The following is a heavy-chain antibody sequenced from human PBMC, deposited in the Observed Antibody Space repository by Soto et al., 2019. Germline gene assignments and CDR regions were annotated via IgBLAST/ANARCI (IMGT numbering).Heavy chain of an antibody. CDR2: INSDGSVS. CDR3: ARGDCVGGSCYSLAGSFHYYMDV. J-gene: IGHJ6*03. V-gene: IGHV3-74*01. D-gene: IGHD2-15*01. CDR1: GFTFSNYW. Sequence: EVKLVESGGGLVQPGGSLRLSCAASGFTFSNYWMYWVRQAPGQGLVWVSRINSDGSVSRYADSVKGRLPISRDNVKNTLYLQMNSLRVEDTAVYYWARGDCVGGSCYSLAGSFHYYMDVWGKGTTVTVFS.